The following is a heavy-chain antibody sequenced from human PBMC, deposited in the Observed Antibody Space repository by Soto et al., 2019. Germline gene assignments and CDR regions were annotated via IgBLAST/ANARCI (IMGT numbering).Heavy chain of an antibody. V-gene: IGHV4-31*03. Sequence: QVQLQESGPGLVKPSQTLSLTCTVSGGSIGSGDYYWSWIRQSPGKGLEWIGYIYYSGTTYYNPSLESRVSISIDTSKNQFSLKLRSVTAADTAVYYCARDDSGYDRIVYWGQGTLVTVSS. CDR1: GGSIGSGDYY. CDR2: IYYSGTT. D-gene: IGHD5-12*01. CDR3: ARDDSGYDRIVY. J-gene: IGHJ4*02.